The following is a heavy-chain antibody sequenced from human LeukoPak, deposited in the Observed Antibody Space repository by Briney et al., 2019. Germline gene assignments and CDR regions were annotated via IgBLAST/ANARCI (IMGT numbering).Heavy chain of an antibody. CDR3: ARDGNSGWSDFDY. V-gene: IGHV3-11*01. J-gene: IGHJ4*02. CDR1: GFTFSDYY. CDR2: ISSSGSTI. D-gene: IGHD6-19*01. Sequence: GGSLRLSCAASGFTFSDYYMSWIRQAPGKGLEWVSYISSSGSTIYYADSVKGRFTIPRDNAKNSLYLQMNSLRAEDTAVYYCARDGNSGWSDFDYWGQGTLVTVSS.